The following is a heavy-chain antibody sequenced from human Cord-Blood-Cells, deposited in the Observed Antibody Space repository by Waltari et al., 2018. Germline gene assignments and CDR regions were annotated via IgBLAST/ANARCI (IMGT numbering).Heavy chain of an antibody. J-gene: IGHJ6*02. D-gene: IGHD3-10*01. V-gene: IGHV1-2*02. Sequence: QVQLLQSGAEVQKPGASVKVSCKASGYTFTGYYMHWVRQAPGQGLEWMGWINPNSGGTNYAQKFQGRVTMTRDTSLSTAYMELRRLRSDDTAVYYCAREGESYYYYYGMDVWGQGTTVTVSS. CDR3: AREGESYYYYYGMDV. CDR2: INPNSGGT. CDR1: GYTFTGYY.